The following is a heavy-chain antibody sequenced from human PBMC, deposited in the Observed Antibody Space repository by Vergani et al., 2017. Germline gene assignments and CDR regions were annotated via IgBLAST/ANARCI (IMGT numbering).Heavy chain of an antibody. J-gene: IGHJ4*02. V-gene: IGHV1-18*01. D-gene: IGHD6-19*01. CDR3: ARDRGGEPGIAVVGDFDY. Sequence: QVQLVQSGAEVKKPGSSVKVSCKASGGTFSSYGISWVRQAPGQGLEWMGWISAYNGNTNYAQKLQGRVTMTTDTSTSTAYMELRSLRSDDTAVYYCARDRGGEPGIAVVGDFDYWGQGTLVTVSS. CDR1: GGTFSSYG. CDR2: ISAYNGNT.